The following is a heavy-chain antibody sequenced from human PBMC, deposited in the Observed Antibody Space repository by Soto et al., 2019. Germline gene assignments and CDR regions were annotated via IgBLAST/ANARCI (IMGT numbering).Heavy chain of an antibody. Sequence: ESGGGVVQPGRSLRLSCAASGFTFSDYGMHWVRQAPGKGLEWVAVVPYDGSKKYYADSVKGRFTISRDNSKNTLYLQMNSLRTEDTAVYYCAKDLSVIATVNYFDYWGQGTLVTVSS. V-gene: IGHV3-30*18. D-gene: IGHD4-17*01. CDR2: VPYDGSKK. CDR1: GFTFSDYG. CDR3: AKDLSVIATVNYFDY. J-gene: IGHJ4*02.